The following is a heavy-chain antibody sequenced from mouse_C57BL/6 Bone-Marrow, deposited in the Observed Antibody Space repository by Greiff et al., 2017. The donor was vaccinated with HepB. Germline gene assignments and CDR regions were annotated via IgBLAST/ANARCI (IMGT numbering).Heavy chain of an antibody. D-gene: IGHD1-1*01. V-gene: IGHV2-9-1*01. CDR3: ARGYDGSSYWYFDV. J-gene: IGHJ1*03. Sequence: QVQLKQSGPGLVAPSQSLSITCTVSGFSLTSYAISWVRQPPGKGLEWLGVIWTGGGTNYNSALKSRLSTSRDNSKSQVFLKMNSLQTDDTARYYCARGYDGSSYWYFDVWGTGTTVTVSS. CDR2: IWTGGGT. CDR1: GFSLTSYA.